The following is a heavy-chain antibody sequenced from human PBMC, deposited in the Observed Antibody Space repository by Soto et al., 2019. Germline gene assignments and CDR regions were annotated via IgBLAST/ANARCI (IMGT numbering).Heavy chain of an antibody. CDR2: IKFDGSST. J-gene: IGHJ6*02. CDR3: ARGANNIYGMDV. CDR1: GFAFSTYW. D-gene: IGHD1-20*01. V-gene: IGHV3-74*01. Sequence: EVQLVESGGGLVQPGGSLRLSCAASGFAFSTYWMHWVRQAPGKGLLWVSRIKFDGSSTYYADSVKGRFTSPRDDAKKTLYLQMNGLRVDDTAVYYGARGANNIYGMDVWGQGTKDTV.